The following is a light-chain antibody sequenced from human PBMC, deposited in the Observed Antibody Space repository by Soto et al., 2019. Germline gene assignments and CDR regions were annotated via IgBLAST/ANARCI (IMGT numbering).Light chain of an antibody. CDR2: KTS. CDR1: QTITNW. J-gene: IGKJ1*01. V-gene: IGKV1-5*03. CDR3: QQYESYWT. Sequence: DIQMTQSPSTLSASVGDRVTITCRASQTITNWLAWYQQKPGKAPKVLIYKTSSLESGVPSRFSGSGSGTEFTLTINGLQPDDFATYYCQQYESYWTFGQGT.